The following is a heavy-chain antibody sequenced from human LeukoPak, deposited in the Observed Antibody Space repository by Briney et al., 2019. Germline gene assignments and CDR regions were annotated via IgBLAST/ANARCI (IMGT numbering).Heavy chain of an antibody. V-gene: IGHV4-39*01. J-gene: IGHJ4*02. D-gene: IGHD3-22*01. CDR3: ASHQPDYYDSNLYFDY. Sequence: SETLSLTCTVSGGSISSSSHYWGWIRQPPGKGLEWIGSIYYSGSTYYNPSLKSRVTISVDTSKNQFSLKLSSVTAADTAVYYCASHQPDYYDSNLYFDYWGQGTLVTVSS. CDR2: IYYSGST. CDR1: GGSISSSSHY.